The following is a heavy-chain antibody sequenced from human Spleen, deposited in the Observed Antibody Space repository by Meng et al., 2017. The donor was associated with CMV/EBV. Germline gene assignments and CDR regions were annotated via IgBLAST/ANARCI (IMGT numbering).Heavy chain of an antibody. D-gene: IGHD6-13*01. J-gene: IGHJ4*02. CDR2: ITGSGDYT. CDR1: GFTFSNYA. CDR3: AREFSTGYSSSL. Sequence: GESLKISCAASGFTFSNYAMSWVRQAPGKGLEWVAAITGSGDYTFYADSVTGRFTISRDNDKNLVYLQMNSLRAEDTGVYYCAREFSTGYSSSLWGQGTLVTVSS. V-gene: IGHV3-21*01.